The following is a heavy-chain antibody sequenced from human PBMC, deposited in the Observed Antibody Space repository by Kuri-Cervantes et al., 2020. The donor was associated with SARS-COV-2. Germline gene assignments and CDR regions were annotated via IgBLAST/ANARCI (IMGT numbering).Heavy chain of an antibody. J-gene: IGHJ6*02. CDR2: ISYDGSNK. D-gene: IGHD6-13*01. CDR3: ARDRQQLVRTYYYYGMDV. CDR1: GFTFSSYA. Sequence: GESLKISCAASGFTFSSYAMHWVRHAPGKGLEWVAVISYDGSNKYYADSVKGRFTISRDNSKNTLYLQMNSLRAEDTAVYYCARDRQQLVRTYYYYGMDVWGQGTTVTFSS. V-gene: IGHV3-30-3*01.